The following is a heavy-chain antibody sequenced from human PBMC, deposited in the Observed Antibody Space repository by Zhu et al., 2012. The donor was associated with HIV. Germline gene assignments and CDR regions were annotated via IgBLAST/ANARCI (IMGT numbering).Heavy chain of an antibody. D-gene: IGHD3-22*01. J-gene: IGHJ4*02. CDR2: VYYTGTT. CDR1: GGSTSSHY. V-gene: IGHV4-59*11. CDR3: ARLRDTSGYYYPFDY. Sequence: QVQLQESGPGPVKPSETLSLTCSVSGGSTSSHYWSWIRQPPGRGLEWIGYVYYTGTTNYNPSLKSRVTISLDMPKNQFSLKLTSVTAADTAVYYCARLRDTSGYYYPFDYWGQGTLVTVSS.